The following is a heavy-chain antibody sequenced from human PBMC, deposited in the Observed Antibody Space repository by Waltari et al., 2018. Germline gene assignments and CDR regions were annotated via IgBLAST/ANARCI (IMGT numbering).Heavy chain of an antibody. CDR1: GFTFRDHW. CDR2: IKKDGTED. J-gene: IGHJ4*02. V-gene: IGHV3-7*01. CDR3: ARDHWYSRDV. Sequence: EEQLVESGGGLVQPGGSLRLSCVASGFTFRDHWMAWVRQAPGKELVWVAKIKKDGTEDMYLDSVKGRFTISKDKTKNSVCLQMNSLRAEDTAVYYCARDHWYSRDVWGQGTLVTVSS. D-gene: IGHD2-21*02.